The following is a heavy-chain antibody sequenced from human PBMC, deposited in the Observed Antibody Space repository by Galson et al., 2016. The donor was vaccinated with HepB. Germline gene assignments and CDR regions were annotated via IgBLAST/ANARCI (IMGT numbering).Heavy chain of an antibody. CDR2: IVPIFGTT. CDR1: GGTFSSYA. V-gene: IGHV1-69*13. Sequence: SVKVSCKASGGTFSSYAISWVRQAPGQGLEWMGAIVPIFGTTNYAHNFQGRVTITADESTTTAYMELSSLRSEDTAVYYCARSWKQFWLRFDYWGQGTLVTVSS. CDR3: ARSWKQFWLRFDY. J-gene: IGHJ4*02. D-gene: IGHD5-18*01.